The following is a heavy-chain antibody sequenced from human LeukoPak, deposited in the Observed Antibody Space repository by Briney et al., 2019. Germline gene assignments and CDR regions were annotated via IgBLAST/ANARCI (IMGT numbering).Heavy chain of an antibody. CDR1: GGTFSSYA. D-gene: IGHD2-15*01. CDR2: IIPIFGTA. CDR3: ASPRYCSGGSCQYFDY. V-gene: IGHV1-69*13. J-gene: IGHJ4*02. Sequence: SVKVSCKASGGTFSSYAISWARQAPGQGLEWMGGIIPIFGTANYAQKFQGRVTITADESTSTAYMELSSLRSEDTAVYYCASPRYCSGGSCQYFDYWGQGTLVTVSS.